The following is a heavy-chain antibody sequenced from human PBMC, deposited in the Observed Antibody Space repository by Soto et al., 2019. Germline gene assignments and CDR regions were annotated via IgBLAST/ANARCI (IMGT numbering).Heavy chain of an antibody. CDR2: IWYDGSNK. CDR1: GFTFSSYG. J-gene: IGHJ5*02. CDR3: ARELFNCSGGSCYENWFDP. V-gene: IGHV3-33*01. D-gene: IGHD2-15*01. Sequence: GGSLRLSCAASGFTFSSYGMHWVRQAPGKGLEWVAVIWYDGSNKYYADSVKGRFTISRDNSKDTLYLQMNSLRAEDTAVYYCARELFNCSGGSCYENWFDPWGQGTLVTVSS.